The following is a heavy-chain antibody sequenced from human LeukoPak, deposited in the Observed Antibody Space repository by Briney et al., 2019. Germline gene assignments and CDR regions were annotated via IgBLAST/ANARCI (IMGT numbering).Heavy chain of an antibody. Sequence: PSETLSLTCAVYGGSFSGYYWSWLRQPPGKGLEWIGEINHSGSTNYNPSLKSRVTISVDTSKNQFSLKLSSVTAADTAVYYCARAGQWLPRGFDYWGQGTLVTVSS. D-gene: IGHD6-19*01. CDR1: GGSFSGYY. CDR3: ARAGQWLPRGFDY. V-gene: IGHV4-34*01. J-gene: IGHJ4*02. CDR2: INHSGST.